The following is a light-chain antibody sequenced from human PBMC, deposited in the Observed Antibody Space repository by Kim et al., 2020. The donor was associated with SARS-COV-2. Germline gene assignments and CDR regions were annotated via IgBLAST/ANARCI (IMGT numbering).Light chain of an antibody. CDR3: NSRDSDHNLVI. Sequence: SSELTQDPYVSVALGQTVRITCQGDSLKIYYASWYQQKPGQAPLLVIFGKNNRPSGIPDRFSGSSSGNTASLTITGAQAEDEADYCCNSRDSDHNLVIFGGGTQLTVL. CDR2: GKN. V-gene: IGLV3-19*01. J-gene: IGLJ2*01. CDR1: SLKIYY.